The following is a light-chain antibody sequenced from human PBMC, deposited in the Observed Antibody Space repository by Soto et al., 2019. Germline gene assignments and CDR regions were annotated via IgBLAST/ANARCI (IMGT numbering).Light chain of an antibody. Sequence: QSALTQPASVSESPGHSITISCTGTSSDVGGYNYVSWYQQHPGKAPKLMIYDVSSRPSGVSDRFSGSKSGNTASLTISGLQPEDEADYYCGSYTGSTTLGVFGGGTQLTVL. CDR3: GSYTGSTTLGV. CDR2: DVS. V-gene: IGLV2-14*03. J-gene: IGLJ3*02. CDR1: SSDVGGYNY.